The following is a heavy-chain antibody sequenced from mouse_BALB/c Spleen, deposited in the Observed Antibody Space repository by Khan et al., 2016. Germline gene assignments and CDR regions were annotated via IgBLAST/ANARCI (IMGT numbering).Heavy chain of an antibody. D-gene: IGHD1-1*01. CDR2: IDPANGNT. J-gene: IGHJ2*01. CDR1: DFNIKDTF. Sequence: VQLQQSGAELVKPGASVKLSCTASDFNIKDTFMHWVKQRPEQGLEWIGRIDPANGNTRYDPKFQGKATITADTSSNTAYLQLSSLTSEDTAVYSWARRGPIYYSGSTYGYWGQGTTLTVSS. V-gene: IGHV14-3*02. CDR3: ARRGPIYYSGSTYGY.